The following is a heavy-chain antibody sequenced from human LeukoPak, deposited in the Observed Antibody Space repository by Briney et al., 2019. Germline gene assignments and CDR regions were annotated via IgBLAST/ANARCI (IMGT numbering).Heavy chain of an antibody. J-gene: IGHJ6*03. CDR2: VSGSGGRT. D-gene: IGHD5-12*01. CDR3: AKGSRYNSGLLHCMDV. Sequence: PGGSLRLSCAASGFTFNNYAMSWVRQAPGKGLEWISGVSGSGGRTNYVDSVKGRFTISRDNSKNTVHLQLESLRVEDTAVYYCAKGSRYNSGLLHCMDVWGKGTTVTVSS. CDR1: GFTFNNYA. V-gene: IGHV3-23*01.